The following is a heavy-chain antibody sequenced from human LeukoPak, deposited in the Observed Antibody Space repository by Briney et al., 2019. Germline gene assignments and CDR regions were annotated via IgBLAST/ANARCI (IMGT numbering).Heavy chain of an antibody. CDR1: GASIDSYY. CDR3: ARGSTSLIWFDP. D-gene: IGHD2-2*01. CDR2: IYYSGTT. Sequence: SETLSLTCTISGASIDSYYWSWIRQPPGKGLEWIGYIYYSGTTNYNPSLKRRVTISVDTSKNQFSLKLSSVTAADTAVYYCARGSTSLIWFDPWGQGTLVTVSS. V-gene: IGHV4-59*01. J-gene: IGHJ5*02.